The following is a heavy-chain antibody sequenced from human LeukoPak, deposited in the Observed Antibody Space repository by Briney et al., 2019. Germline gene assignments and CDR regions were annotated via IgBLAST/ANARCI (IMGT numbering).Heavy chain of an antibody. Sequence: PGGSLRLSCAASGFTFSSYEMNWVRQAPGKVLEWVAYISSSGSTIYYADSVKGRFTISRDNARNSLYLQMNSLRAEDTAVYYCAELGITMIGGVWGKGTPVTISS. CDR1: GFTFSSYE. CDR2: ISSSGSTI. V-gene: IGHV3-48*03. J-gene: IGHJ6*01. D-gene: IGHD3-10*02. CDR3: AELGITMIGGV.